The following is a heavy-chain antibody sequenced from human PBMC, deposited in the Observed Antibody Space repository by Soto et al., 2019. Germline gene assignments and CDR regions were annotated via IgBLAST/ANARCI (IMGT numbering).Heavy chain of an antibody. CDR2: ISAYNGNT. CDR3: ARDHIVVVTEIINWFDP. V-gene: IGHV1-18*01. CDR1: GYTFTSYG. Sequence: QVQLVQSGAEVKKPGASVKVSCKASGYTFTSYGISWVRQAPGQGLEWMGWISAYNGNTNYAQKLQGRVTMTTDTSTSTAYMELRSLRSDDTAVYYCARDHIVVVTEIINWFDPWGQGTLVTVSS. J-gene: IGHJ5*02. D-gene: IGHD2-21*02.